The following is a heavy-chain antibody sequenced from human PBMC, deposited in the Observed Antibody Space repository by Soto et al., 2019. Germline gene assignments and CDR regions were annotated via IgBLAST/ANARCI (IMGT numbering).Heavy chain of an antibody. CDR2: IWYDGSNK. V-gene: IGHV3-33*01. Sequence: PGGSLRLSCAASGFTFSSYGMHWVRQAPGKGLEWVAVIWYDGSNKYYADSVKGRFTISRDNYKNTLYLQMNSLRAEDTAVYYCARSLGAMAGNYYYYGMDVWGQGTTVTVSS. J-gene: IGHJ6*02. CDR3: ARSLGAMAGNYYYYGMDV. D-gene: IGHD1-26*01. CDR1: GFTFSSYG.